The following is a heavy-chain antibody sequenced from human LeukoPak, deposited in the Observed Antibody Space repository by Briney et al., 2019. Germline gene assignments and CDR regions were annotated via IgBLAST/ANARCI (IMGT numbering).Heavy chain of an antibody. Sequence: GGSLRLSCAASGFTVSSNYMSWVRQAPGKGLEWVSVIYSSGSTYYADSVKGRFTISRDNSKNTLYLQMNSLRAEDTAVYYCARNYYDSSAYYYFDYWGQGTLVTVSS. V-gene: IGHV3-53*01. CDR2: IYSSGST. CDR1: GFTVSSNY. CDR3: ARNYYDSSAYYYFDY. J-gene: IGHJ4*02. D-gene: IGHD3-22*01.